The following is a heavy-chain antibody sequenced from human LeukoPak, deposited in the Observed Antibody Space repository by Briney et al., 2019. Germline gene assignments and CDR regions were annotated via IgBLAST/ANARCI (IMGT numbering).Heavy chain of an antibody. D-gene: IGHD2-2*02. CDR1: GYSFTSYW. CDR3: ARQPIGYCSSTSCYKEDAFDI. Sequence: GESLKISCKGSGYSFTSYWIGWVRQMPGKGLEWMGIIYPGDSDTRYSPSFQGQVTISADKSISTAYLQWSSLKASDTAMYYCARQPIGYCSSTSCYKEDAFDIWGQGTMVTVSS. J-gene: IGHJ3*02. CDR2: IYPGDSDT. V-gene: IGHV5-51*01.